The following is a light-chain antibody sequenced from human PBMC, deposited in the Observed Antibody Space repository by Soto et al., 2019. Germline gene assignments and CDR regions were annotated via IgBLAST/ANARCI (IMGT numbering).Light chain of an antibody. J-gene: IGKJ4*01. V-gene: IGKV3-20*01. Sequence: EVVLTQSPAILSLSPGERATLSCRASQSVSVNLGWYQQKPGQAPRPLIYSASDRAPGIPARFSGSGSGTDFTLTISRLEPEDFAVYYCQQYGSSLTFGGGTKVDIK. CDR3: QQYGSSLT. CDR1: QSVSVN. CDR2: SAS.